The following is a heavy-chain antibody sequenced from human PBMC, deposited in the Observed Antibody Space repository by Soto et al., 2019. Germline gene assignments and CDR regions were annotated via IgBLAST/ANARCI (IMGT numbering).Heavy chain of an antibody. J-gene: IGHJ4*02. D-gene: IGHD6-13*01. V-gene: IGHV3-43*01. CDR3: AKEAGTIYFDY. CDR2: INWDGTNK. CDR1: GFTFHGYT. Sequence: GGSLRLFCAASGFTFHGYTMHWVRQAPGKGLEWVSLINWDGTNKYYADSVKGRFTISRDNGKNSLYLQMNSLRTEDTALYYCAKEAGTIYFDYWGQGALVTVSS.